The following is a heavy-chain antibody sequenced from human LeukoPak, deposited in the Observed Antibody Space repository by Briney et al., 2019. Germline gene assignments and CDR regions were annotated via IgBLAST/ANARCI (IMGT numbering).Heavy chain of an antibody. CDR3: AGALYSGSYGP. Sequence: PGGSLRLSCAASGFTFSNYAMHWVRQAPGKGLEYVSTISINGGSTYYANSVKGRFTISRDNSKNTLYLQMGSLRAEDMAVYYCAGALYSGSYGPWGQGTLITVSS. V-gene: IGHV3-64*01. J-gene: IGHJ5*02. CDR2: ISINGGST. CDR1: GFTFSNYA. D-gene: IGHD1-26*01.